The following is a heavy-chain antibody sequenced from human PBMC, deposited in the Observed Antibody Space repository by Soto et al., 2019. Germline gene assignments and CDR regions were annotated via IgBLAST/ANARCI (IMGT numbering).Heavy chain of an antibody. J-gene: IGHJ3*02. V-gene: IGHV3-15*01. CDR3: TVGSCSGGRCHWDDAFDT. Sequence: EVQLVESGGGLVKPGGSLRLSCAVSGFTFSNAWMTWVRHAPGKGLEWVGRIKSKSNGGTTDYAAPVKGRFIISRDDSKNTVYLQMDSLKTEDTAVYYRTVGSCSGGRCHWDDAFDTWGKGTMVTVSS. CDR1: GFTFSNAW. D-gene: IGHD2-15*01. CDR2: IKSKSNGGTT.